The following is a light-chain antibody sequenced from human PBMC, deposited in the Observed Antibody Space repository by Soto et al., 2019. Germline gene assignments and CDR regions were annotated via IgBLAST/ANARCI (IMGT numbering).Light chain of an antibody. V-gene: IGLV2-14*01. J-gene: IGLJ1*01. CDR3: SSYTSGSTYV. Sequence: QSVLTQPASVSGSPGQSITISCTGTSSDIGGYNYVSWYQQHPGKAPKLMISEVTNRPSGVSNRFSGSKSGNTASLTISGLQAEDEADYYCSSYTSGSTYVFGTGTKVTVL. CDR1: SSDIGGYNY. CDR2: EVT.